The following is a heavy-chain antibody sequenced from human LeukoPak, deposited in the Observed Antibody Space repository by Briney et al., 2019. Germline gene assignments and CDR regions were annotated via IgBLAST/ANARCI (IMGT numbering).Heavy chain of an antibody. CDR1: GFTFTTYW. V-gene: IGHV3-7*01. CDR2: IKEDGSEK. J-gene: IGHJ4*02. D-gene: IGHD1-26*01. Sequence: GGSLRLSCAASGFTFTTYWMSWVRQAPGKGLEWVANIKEDGSEKYYMDSVKGRFTISRDNAKNSLYLQMNNLRAEDTAVYYCEGAGGAFDYWGQGTLVTVSS. CDR3: EGAGGAFDY.